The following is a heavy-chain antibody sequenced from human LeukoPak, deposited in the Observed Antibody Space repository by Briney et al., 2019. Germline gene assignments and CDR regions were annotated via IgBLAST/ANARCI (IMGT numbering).Heavy chain of an antibody. CDR3: ARPYDSGWTGFEY. Sequence: HGESLRISCKGSVYSFPSYWTAWVRQMPGKGLEWMGIIYPGDSDTRYSPSFQGQVTISADKSISTAYLQWSSLKASDTAMYYCARPYDSGWTGFEYWGQGTLVTISS. CDR2: IYPGDSDT. V-gene: IGHV5-51*01. J-gene: IGHJ4*02. D-gene: IGHD6-19*01. CDR1: VYSFPSYW.